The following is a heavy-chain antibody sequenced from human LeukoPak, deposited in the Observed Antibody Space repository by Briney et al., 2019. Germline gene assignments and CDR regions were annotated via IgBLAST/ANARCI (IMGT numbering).Heavy chain of an antibody. CDR2: IKQDGSEK. V-gene: IGHV3-7*01. CDR3: ARVVPAAKFFENYMDV. Sequence: GGSLRLSCAASGFTYSSYWMSWVRQAPGKGLEWVANIKQDGSEKYYVDSVKGRFTISRDNAKNSLYLQMNSLRAEDTAVYYCARVVPAAKFFENYMDVWGKGTTVTISS. CDR1: GFTYSSYW. D-gene: IGHD2-2*01. J-gene: IGHJ6*03.